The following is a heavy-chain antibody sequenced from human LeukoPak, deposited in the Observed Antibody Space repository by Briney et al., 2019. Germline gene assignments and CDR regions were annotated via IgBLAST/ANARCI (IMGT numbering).Heavy chain of an antibody. J-gene: IGHJ4*02. D-gene: IGHD6-6*01. CDR3: AKEGSSSSGPDVPNFDY. CDR2: IIPIFGTA. CDR1: GGTFSSYA. Sequence: ASVKVSCKASGGTFSSYAISWVRQAPGQGLEWMGGIIPIFGTANYAQKFQGRVTITADKSTSTAYMELSSLRAEDTAVYYCAKEGSSSSGPDVPNFDYWGQGTLVTVSS. V-gene: IGHV1-69*06.